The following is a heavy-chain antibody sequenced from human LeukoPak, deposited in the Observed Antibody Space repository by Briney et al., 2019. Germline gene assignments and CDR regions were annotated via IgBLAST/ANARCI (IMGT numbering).Heavy chain of an antibody. V-gene: IGHV1-2*02. CDR2: INPNSGGT. Sequence: ASVKGSCKASGYTFTGYYMHWVRQAPGQELEWMGWINPNSGGTNYAQKFQGRVTMTRDTSISTAYMELSRLRSDDPAVYYCARVRGYDSSGYLPPFLDYWGQGTLVTVSS. D-gene: IGHD3-22*01. CDR1: GYTFTGYY. J-gene: IGHJ4*02. CDR3: ARVRGYDSSGYLPPFLDY.